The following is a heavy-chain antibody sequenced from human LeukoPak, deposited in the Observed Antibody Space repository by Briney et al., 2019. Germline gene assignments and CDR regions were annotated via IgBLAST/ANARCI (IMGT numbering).Heavy chain of an antibody. V-gene: IGHV4-4*07. Sequence: SETLSLTCTVSGGSISSYYWSWLRQPAGKGLEWIGRIYTSGSTNYNPSLKSRVTMSVDTSKNQSSLQLSSVTAADTAVYYCARRPYYYGSGSYYIDYGGQGTVVTVSS. D-gene: IGHD3-10*01. J-gene: IGHJ4*02. CDR2: IYTSGST. CDR3: ARRPYYYGSGSYYIDY. CDR1: GGSISSYY.